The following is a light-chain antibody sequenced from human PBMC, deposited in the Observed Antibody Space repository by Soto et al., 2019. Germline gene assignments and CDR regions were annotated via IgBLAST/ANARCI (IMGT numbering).Light chain of an antibody. Sequence: ETLMTQSPVTLSVSPWDTVTLSCRASQRVSNHLAWYQQKPGQAPRLLIYGASTRATGIPARFSGSGSGTEFTLTISSLQSEDSAVYYCQQYNNWLRTFGQGTKVDIK. CDR2: GAS. CDR1: QRVSNH. CDR3: QQYNNWLRT. J-gene: IGKJ1*01. V-gene: IGKV3-15*01.